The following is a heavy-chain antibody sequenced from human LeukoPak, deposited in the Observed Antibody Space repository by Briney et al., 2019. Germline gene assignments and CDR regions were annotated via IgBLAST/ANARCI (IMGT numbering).Heavy chain of an antibody. CDR1: GYTFTSYA. J-gene: IGHJ6*02. Sequence: GASVKVSCKASGYTFTSYAMNWVRQAPGQGLEWMGWINTNTGNPTYAQGFTGRFVFSLDTSVSTAYLQISSLKAEDTAVYYCARAHRSNYYYGMDVWGQGTTVTVSS. CDR2: INTNTGNP. CDR3: ARAHRSNYYYGMDV. V-gene: IGHV7-4-1*02.